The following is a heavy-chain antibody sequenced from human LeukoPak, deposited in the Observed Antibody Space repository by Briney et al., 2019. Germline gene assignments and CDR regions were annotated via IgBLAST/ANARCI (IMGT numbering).Heavy chain of an antibody. CDR1: GGSISSGGYS. Sequence: TLSLTCAVSGGSISSGGYSWSWIRQPPGKGLEWIGYIYHSGSTYYNPSLKSRVTISVDRSKNQFSLKLSSVTAADTAVYYCARGGFEPNFDYWGQGTLVTVSS. D-gene: IGHD1-14*01. CDR2: IYHSGST. CDR3: ARGGFEPNFDY. J-gene: IGHJ4*02. V-gene: IGHV4-30-2*01.